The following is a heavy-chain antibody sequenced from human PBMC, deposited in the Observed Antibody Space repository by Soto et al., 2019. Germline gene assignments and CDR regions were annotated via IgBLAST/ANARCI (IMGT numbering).Heavy chain of an antibody. CDR1: GFTFSSYS. D-gene: IGHD6-19*01. CDR3: AREQQWLSGGLIDY. CDR2: ISSSSSYI. V-gene: IGHV3-21*01. J-gene: IGHJ4*02. Sequence: GGSLRLSCAASGFTFSSYSMNWVRQAPGKGLEWVSSISSSSSYIYYADSVKGRFTISRDNAKNSLYLQMNSLRAEDTAVYYCAREQQWLSGGLIDYWGQGTLVTVSS.